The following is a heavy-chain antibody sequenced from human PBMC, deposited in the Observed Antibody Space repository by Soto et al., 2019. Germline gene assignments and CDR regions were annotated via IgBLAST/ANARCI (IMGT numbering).Heavy chain of an antibody. V-gene: IGHV1-46*01. Sequence: ASVKVSCKASGYTFTSYYMHWVRQAPGQGLEWMGIINPSGGSTSYEKKFQGRVTMTRDTSTSTVYMELSRLRSEETAVYYCARDIAAAAPRAFYXWGQGTTVTVS. D-gene: IGHD6-13*01. CDR1: GYTFTSYY. CDR3: ARDIAAAAPRAFYX. J-gene: IGHJ3*02. CDR2: INPSGGST.